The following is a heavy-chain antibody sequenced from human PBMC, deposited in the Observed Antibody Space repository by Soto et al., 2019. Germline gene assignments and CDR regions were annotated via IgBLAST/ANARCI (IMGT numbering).Heavy chain of an antibody. CDR3: ARKNYDSSGYYYASDI. Sequence: PSETLSLTCAVYGGSFSGYYWSWIRQPPGKGLEWIGEINHSGSTNYNPSLKSRVTISVDTSKNQFSLKLSSVTAADTAVYYCARKNYDSSGYYYASDIWGQGTMVTVSS. D-gene: IGHD3-22*01. CDR2: INHSGST. V-gene: IGHV4-34*01. CDR1: GGSFSGYY. J-gene: IGHJ3*02.